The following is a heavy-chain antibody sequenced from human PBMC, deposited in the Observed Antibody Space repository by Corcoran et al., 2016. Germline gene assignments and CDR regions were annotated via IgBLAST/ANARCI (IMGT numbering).Heavy chain of an antibody. CDR3: ARDISGWFAPNAYNWFDP. CDR1: CGSFSGYY. J-gene: IGHJ5*02. Sequence: QVQLQQWGAGRLKPSETMSLTCAVYCGSFSGYYWIWIRQPPGKGLEWIGEINHSGSTNYNPSLKSRVTISVDTSKHQFSLKLSSVTAADTAVYYCARDISGWFAPNAYNWFDPWGQGTLVTVSS. CDR2: INHSGST. D-gene: IGHD6-19*01. V-gene: IGHV4-34*01.